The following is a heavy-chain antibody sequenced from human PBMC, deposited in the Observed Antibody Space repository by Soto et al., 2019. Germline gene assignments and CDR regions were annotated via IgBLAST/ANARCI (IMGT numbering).Heavy chain of an antibody. CDR3: ARAAPVVTDV. J-gene: IGHJ6*02. CDR1: GGSISSGDYY. CDR2: IYYSGST. Sequence: QVQLQESGPGLVKPSQTLSLTCTVSGGSISSGDYYWSWIRQPPGKGLEWIGYIYYSGSTYYNPSLWSRVTISVHTSKTQSSLQLSAVTAADTAVYYCARAAPVVTDVWGQGTTVTVSS. D-gene: IGHD2-21*02. V-gene: IGHV4-30-4*01.